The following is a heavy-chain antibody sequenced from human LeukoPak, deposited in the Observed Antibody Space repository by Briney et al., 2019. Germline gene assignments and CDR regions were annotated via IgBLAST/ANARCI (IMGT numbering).Heavy chain of an antibody. Sequence: GESLKISCRGAGYSFTSDWIGWVRQKPGKGLEWMGIIYPGDSDTADDSDVRYSPSFQGQVTISTDTSISTAYLQWSSLKASDTAMYYCARHSRGRTNAADYWGQGTLVTVSS. J-gene: IGHJ4*02. CDR2: IYPGDSDT. CDR3: ARHSRGRTNAADY. CDR1: GYSFTSDW. V-gene: IGHV5-51*01.